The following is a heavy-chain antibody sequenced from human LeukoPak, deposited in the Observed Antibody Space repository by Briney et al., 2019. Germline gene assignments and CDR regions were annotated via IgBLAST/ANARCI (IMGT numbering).Heavy chain of an antibody. J-gene: IGHJ4*02. D-gene: IGHD3-22*01. CDR3: ARGGRITMIVVVPTSFDY. Sequence: ASVKDSCKASGYTFTSYYMHWVRQAPGQGLEWMGIINPSGGSTSYAQKFQGRVTMTRDTSTSTVYMELSSLRSEDTAVYYCARGGRITMIVVVPTSFDYWGQGTLVTVSS. CDR2: INPSGGST. CDR1: GYTFTSYY. V-gene: IGHV1-46*01.